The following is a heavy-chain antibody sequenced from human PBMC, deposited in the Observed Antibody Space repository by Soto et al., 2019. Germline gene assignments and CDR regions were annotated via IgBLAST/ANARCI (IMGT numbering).Heavy chain of an antibody. D-gene: IGHD2-2*01. CDR3: GAFVSGGPTTSRHAFDI. V-gene: IGHV3-53*01. J-gene: IGHJ3*02. CDR1: GFTVSSNS. Sequence: GGSLRLSCTASGFTVSSNSMRWVRQAPGKGLEWVAVLYSGGGTYYADSVKGRYTISRDNSKNTLYLQMISLRAEDTAVYYCGAFVSGGPTTSRHAFDIWGQGTVVTVSS. CDR2: LYSGGGT.